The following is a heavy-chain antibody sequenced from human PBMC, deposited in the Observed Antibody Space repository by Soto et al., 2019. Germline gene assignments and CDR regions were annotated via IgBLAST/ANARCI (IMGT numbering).Heavy chain of an antibody. Sequence: SETLSLTCTVSGGSIDSGDYYWSWIRQPPGKGLEWIGYVYYSGTTNYNPFLKSRVTLSLDKSKNQFSLKMNSVTAADTAVYYCVKDFGSGYLQVGADLWGQGTQVTVSS. CDR3: VKDFGSGYLQVGADL. CDR2: VYYSGTT. V-gene: IGHV4-61*08. D-gene: IGHD2-15*01. CDR1: GGSIDSGDYY. J-gene: IGHJ5*02.